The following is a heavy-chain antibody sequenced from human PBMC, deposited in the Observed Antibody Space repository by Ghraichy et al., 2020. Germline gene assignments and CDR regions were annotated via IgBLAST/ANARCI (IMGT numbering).Heavy chain of an antibody. CDR3: AREYESGVVTEDAFDI. D-gene: IGHD3-3*01. V-gene: IGHV4-31*03. CDR1: GGSINTGGFF. Sequence: SETLSLTCTVSGGSINTGGFFWSWIRQRPGKGLEWIGYSYYSGSTYYNPSLKSRVTVSVDTSKNQFFLKLSSVTAADTAVYYCAREYESGVVTEDAFDIWGQGMMVTVSP. CDR2: SYYSGST. J-gene: IGHJ3*02.